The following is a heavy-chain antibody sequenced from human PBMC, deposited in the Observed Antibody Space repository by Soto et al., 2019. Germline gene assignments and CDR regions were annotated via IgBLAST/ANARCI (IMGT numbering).Heavy chain of an antibody. D-gene: IGHD1-20*01. CDR2: ISDSATTM. J-gene: IGHJ4*02. CDR1: GFTFSIHW. V-gene: IGHV3-48*01. CDR3: STVHNTSRSFDY. Sequence: GGSLRLSCAASGFTFSIHWMHWVRQVPGKGLEWISHISDSATTMYYADSVKGRFTVSRDNSKNTLDLQMSSLRAEDTAVYYCSTVHNTSRSFDYWGQGTLVTVSS.